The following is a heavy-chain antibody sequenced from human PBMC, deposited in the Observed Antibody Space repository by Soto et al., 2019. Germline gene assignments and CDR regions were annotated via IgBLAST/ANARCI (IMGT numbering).Heavy chain of an antibody. D-gene: IGHD3-22*01. J-gene: IGHJ4*02. CDR3: ARERVVITGFDY. V-gene: IGHV3-48*03. CDR2: ISSSGSTI. Sequence: PGGSLRLCCAACGFTFSSYEMNWVRQAPGKGLEWVSYISSSGSTIYYADSVKGRFTISRDNAKNSLYLQMNSLRAEDTAVYYCARERVVITGFDYWGQGPLVTVSS. CDR1: GFTFSSYE.